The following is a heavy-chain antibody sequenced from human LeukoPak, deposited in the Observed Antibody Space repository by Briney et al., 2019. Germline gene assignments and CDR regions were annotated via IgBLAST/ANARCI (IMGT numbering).Heavy chain of an antibody. CDR1: GFAFSSYA. J-gene: IGHJ4*02. D-gene: IGHD3-22*01. CDR2: FSGGGGDT. V-gene: IGHV3-23*01. CDR3: AKDRYYDSRRAYDY. Sequence: SGGSLRLSCAVSGFAFSSYAMRWVRQAPGKGPEWVSSFSGGGGDTYYADSVNGRFTISRDNSKKTLYLQMNSLRAEDTAVYYCAKDRYYDSRRAYDYWGQGTLVTVSS.